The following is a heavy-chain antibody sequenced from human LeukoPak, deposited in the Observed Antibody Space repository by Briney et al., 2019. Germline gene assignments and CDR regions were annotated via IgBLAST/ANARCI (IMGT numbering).Heavy chain of an antibody. Sequence: GGSLRLSCAASGFTFSSYAMSWVRQAPGKGLEWVSSISVSGDRIFYVDPVKGRFTISRDNSKNTLFLQMSSLRAEDTAVYYCAKARYGDNISDGFDAWGQGTMVTVSS. CDR2: ISVSGDRI. CDR1: GFTFSSYA. V-gene: IGHV3-23*01. D-gene: IGHD4-17*01. CDR3: AKARYGDNISDGFDA. J-gene: IGHJ3*01.